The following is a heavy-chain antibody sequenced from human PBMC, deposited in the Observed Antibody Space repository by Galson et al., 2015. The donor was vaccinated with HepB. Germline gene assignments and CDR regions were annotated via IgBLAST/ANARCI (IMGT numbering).Heavy chain of an antibody. J-gene: IGHJ4*02. CDR3: AKVGGTVTNDLDY. CDR1: GFTFSGYG. CDR2: IRYDGSNK. Sequence: SLRLSCAASGFTFSGYGMHWVRQAPGKGLEWVAFIRYDGSNKYYADSVKGRFTISRDNSKNTLYLQMNSLRAEDTAVYYCAKVGGTVTNDLDYWGQGTLVTVSS. V-gene: IGHV3-30*02. D-gene: IGHD4-17*01.